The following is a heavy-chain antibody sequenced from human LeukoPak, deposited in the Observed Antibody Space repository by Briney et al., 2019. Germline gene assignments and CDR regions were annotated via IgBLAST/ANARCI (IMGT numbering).Heavy chain of an antibody. CDR3: ARDQGRGTMIVANNFDY. CDR2: FDPEDGET. J-gene: IGHJ4*02. CDR1: GYTLTELS. V-gene: IGHV1-24*01. D-gene: IGHD3-22*01. Sequence: ASVKVSCKVSGYTLTELSMHWVRQAPGKGLEWMGGFDPEDGETIYAQKFQGRVTMTEDTSTDTAYMERSSLRSEDTAVYYCARDQGRGTMIVANNFDYWGQGTLVTVSS.